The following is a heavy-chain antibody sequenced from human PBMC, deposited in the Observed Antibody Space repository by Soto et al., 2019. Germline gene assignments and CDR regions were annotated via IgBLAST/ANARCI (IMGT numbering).Heavy chain of an antibody. CDR1: GFTFDDYA. CDR2: ISWNSGSI. Sequence: GGSLRLSCAASGFTFDDYAMHWVRQAPGKGLEWVSGISWNSGSIGYADSVKGRFTISRDNAKNSLYPQMNSLRAEDTALYYCAKGIGSSWYLNYFDYWGQGTLVTVSS. V-gene: IGHV3-9*01. J-gene: IGHJ4*02. CDR3: AKGIGSSWYLNYFDY. D-gene: IGHD6-13*01.